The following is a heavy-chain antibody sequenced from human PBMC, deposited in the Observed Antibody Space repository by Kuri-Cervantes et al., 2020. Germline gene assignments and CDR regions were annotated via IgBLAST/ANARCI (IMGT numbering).Heavy chain of an antibody. D-gene: IGHD6-13*01. CDR3: ASRAAAGKNYFDY. CDR2: ISYDGSNK. V-gene: IGHV3-30-3*01. Sequence: GGSLRLSCAASGFTFSSYAMHWVRQAPGKGLEWVAVISYDGSNKYYADSVKGRFTISRDNSKNTLYLQMNSLRAEDTAVYYCASRAAAGKNYFDYWGQGTLVTVSS. J-gene: IGHJ4*02. CDR1: GFTFSSYA.